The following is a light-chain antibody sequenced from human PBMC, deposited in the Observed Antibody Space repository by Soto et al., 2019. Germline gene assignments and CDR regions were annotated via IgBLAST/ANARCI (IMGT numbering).Light chain of an antibody. CDR1: NSNIGAGYD. CDR3: QSYDSSLSGRYV. J-gene: IGLJ1*01. V-gene: IGLV1-40*01. Sequence: QSVLTQPPSVSGAPGQRVTISCTGTNSNIGAGYDVHWYRQLPGTAPKLLIYGNSNRPSGVPDRFSGSKSGTSDSLAITGLQTEDEADYYCQSYDSSLSGRYVFGTGTKVTVL. CDR2: GNS.